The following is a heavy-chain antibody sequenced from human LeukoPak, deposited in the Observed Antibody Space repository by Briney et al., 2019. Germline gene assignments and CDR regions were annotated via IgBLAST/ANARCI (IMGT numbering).Heavy chain of an antibody. CDR3: AKPPYNSSMLGGYGMDV. CDR1: GFTFSSNA. J-gene: IGHJ6*02. D-gene: IGHD6-6*01. V-gene: IGHV3-23*01. Sequence: GGSLRLSCAASGFTFSSNAMSWVRQAPGKGLEWVSALSGSVGSTYYADSVKGRFTISRDHYKNTLHLQMNTLRAQDTAVYYCAKPPYNSSMLGGYGMDVWGQGTTVTVSS. CDR2: LSGSVGST.